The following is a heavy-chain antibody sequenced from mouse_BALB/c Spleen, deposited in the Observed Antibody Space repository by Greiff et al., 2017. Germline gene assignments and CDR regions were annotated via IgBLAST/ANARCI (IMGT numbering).Heavy chain of an antibody. J-gene: IGHJ4*01. CDR1: GFNIKDTY. V-gene: IGHV14-3*02. D-gene: IGHD2-10*01. CDR3: AKGLHEGDY. Sequence: VQLKESGAELVKPGASVKLSCTASGFNIKDTYMHWVKQRPEQGLEWIGRIDPANGNTKYDPKFQGKATITADTSSNTAYLQLSSLTSEDTAVYYCAKGLHEGDYWGQGTSVTVSS. CDR2: IDPANGNT.